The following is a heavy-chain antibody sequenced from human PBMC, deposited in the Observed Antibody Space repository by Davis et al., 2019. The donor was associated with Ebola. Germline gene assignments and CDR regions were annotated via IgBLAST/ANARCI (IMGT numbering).Heavy chain of an antibody. CDR1: GGSIISSSYY. J-gene: IGHJ5*02. D-gene: IGHD3-3*01. V-gene: IGHV4-39*01. CDR3: ARQGWSGYSLRHWLDP. Sequence: SETLSLTCTVSGGSIISSSYYWGWIRQPPGKGLEWIGSIYYSGSTYYNPSLKSRVTISVDTSKNQFSLKLRSVTAADTAVYYCARQGWSGYSLRHWLDPWGRGTLVIVSS. CDR2: IYYSGST.